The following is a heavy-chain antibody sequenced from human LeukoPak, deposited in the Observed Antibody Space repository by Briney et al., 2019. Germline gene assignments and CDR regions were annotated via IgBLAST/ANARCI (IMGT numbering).Heavy chain of an antibody. CDR2: IYYSGST. D-gene: IGHD2-2*01. Sequence: SETLSLTCTVSGGSISSYYWSWIRQPPGKGLERIGYIYYSGSTNYNPSLKSRVTISVDTSKNQFSLKLSSVTAADTAVYYCAREVVVVPAATQTYYYYGMDVWGQGTTVTVSS. CDR1: GGSISSYY. CDR3: AREVVVVPAATQTYYYYGMDV. J-gene: IGHJ6*02. V-gene: IGHV4-59*01.